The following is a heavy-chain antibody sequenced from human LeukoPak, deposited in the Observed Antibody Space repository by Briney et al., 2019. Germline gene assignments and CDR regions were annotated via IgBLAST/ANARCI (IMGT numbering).Heavy chain of an antibody. D-gene: IGHD3-22*01. V-gene: IGHV1-69*05. Sequence: SVKVSCKASGGTFSSYAISWVRQAPGQGLEWMGGIIPIFGTANYAQKFQGRVTITTDESTSTAYMELSSLRSEDTAVYYCAREYRTGYYDSSGHTHFDYWGQGTLVTVSS. CDR1: GGTFSSYA. J-gene: IGHJ4*02. CDR2: IIPIFGTA. CDR3: AREYRTGYYDSSGHTHFDY.